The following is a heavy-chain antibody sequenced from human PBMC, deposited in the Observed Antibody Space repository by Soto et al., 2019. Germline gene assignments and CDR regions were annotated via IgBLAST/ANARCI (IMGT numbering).Heavy chain of an antibody. CDR3: AKGRSYYYYYGVDV. CDR2: IIDSGGST. CDR1: GVNVCSYS. V-gene: IGHV3-23*01. Sequence: RASVRISCAASGVNVCSYSVNWVHQATGKGLEWVSDIIDSGGSTYYADSVKGRFTISRDNSKSTLYLQMNSLRAEDTALYYCAKGRSYYYYYGVDVWGQGTTVTVSS. J-gene: IGHJ6*02.